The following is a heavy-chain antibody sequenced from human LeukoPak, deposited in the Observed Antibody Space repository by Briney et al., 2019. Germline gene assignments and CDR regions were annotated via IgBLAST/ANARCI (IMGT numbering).Heavy chain of an antibody. V-gene: IGHV3-30*18. D-gene: IGHD2-15*01. CDR3: AQRSGISWGWFDP. Sequence: GRSLRLSCAASRFTFSNYGMHWVRQAPGKGLEWVAVMSYDGSNKDYADSVRGRFTISRDNSKNTLYLQMNSLRAEDTAVYYCAQRSGISWGWFDPWGQGTLVTVSS. J-gene: IGHJ5*02. CDR2: MSYDGSNK. CDR1: RFTFSNYG.